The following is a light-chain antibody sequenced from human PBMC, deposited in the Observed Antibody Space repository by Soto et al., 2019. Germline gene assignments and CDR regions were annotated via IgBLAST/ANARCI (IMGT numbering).Light chain of an antibody. CDR1: SSDVGGYNY. J-gene: IGLJ1*01. V-gene: IGLV2-8*01. CDR2: EVN. CDR3: SSYAGSSNV. Sequence: QSVLTQPPSPSGSPGQSVAISCTGTSSDVGGYNYVSWYQQHPGKAPKLMIYEVNKRPSGVPGRFSGSKSGNTASLTVSGLQAEDEADYYCSSYAGSSNVFGTGTKVTVL.